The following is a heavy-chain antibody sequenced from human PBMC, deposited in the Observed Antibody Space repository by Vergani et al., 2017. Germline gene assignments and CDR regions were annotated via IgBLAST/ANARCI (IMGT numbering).Heavy chain of an antibody. D-gene: IGHD6-13*01. CDR1: GFTFSSYA. J-gene: IGHJ4*02. CDR3: AKVRAGSRSSSWLFDY. CDR2: ISGSGGST. V-gene: IGHV3-23*01. Sequence: EVQLLESGGGLVQPGGSLRLSCAASGFTFSSYAMSWVRQAPGKGLEWVSAISGSGGSTYYADSVKGRFTISRDNSKNTLYLQMNSLGAEDTAVYYCAKVRAGSRSSSWLFDYWGQGTLVTVSS.